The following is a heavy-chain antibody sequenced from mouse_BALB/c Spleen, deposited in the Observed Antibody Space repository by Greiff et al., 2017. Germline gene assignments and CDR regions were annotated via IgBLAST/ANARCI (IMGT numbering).Heavy chain of an antibody. V-gene: IGHV2-9-2*01. CDR1: GFSLTSYD. CDR2: IWTGGGT. D-gene: IGHD1-1*01. CDR3: VRVMYYGSSDWYVDV. J-gene: IGHJ1*01. Sequence: QVQLKESGPGLVAPSQSLSITCTVSGFSLTSYDISWIRQPPGKGLEWLGVIWTGGGTNYNSAFMSRLSISKDNSKSQVFLKMNSLQTDDTAIYYCVRVMYYGSSDWYVDVWGAGNTGTGSS.